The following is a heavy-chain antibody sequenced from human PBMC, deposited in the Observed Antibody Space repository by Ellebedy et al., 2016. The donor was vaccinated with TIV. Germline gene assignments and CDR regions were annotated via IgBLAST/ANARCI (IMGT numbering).Heavy chain of an antibody. CDR3: ARLGVIAAAGASDY. CDR2: SSYSGDLM. CDR1: GFTFSGYY. D-gene: IGHD6-13*01. Sequence: GESLKISCAASGFTFSGYYMSWFRPAPGKGPGGVSYSSYSGDLMYYADSVKGRFTTSRDNAEDSLYLQMNSLRAEDTAVYYCARLGVIAAAGASDYWGQGTLVIVSS. V-gene: IGHV3-11*01. J-gene: IGHJ4*02.